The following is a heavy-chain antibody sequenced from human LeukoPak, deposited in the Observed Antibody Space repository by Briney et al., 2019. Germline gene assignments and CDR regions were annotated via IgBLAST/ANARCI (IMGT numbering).Heavy chain of an antibody. CDR1: GFTFRNYG. CDR3: AKDPGASVSGFHMDV. V-gene: IGHV3-30*02. J-gene: IGHJ6*03. Sequence: GGSLRLSCAASGFTFRNYGMHWVRQATGKGLEWVSFICSDGNNRFYADSVKGRFTISRDNSKNMLYLQMDSLRPDDTALYYCAKDPGASVSGFHMDVWGKGTTVIVSS. D-gene: IGHD2-8*02. CDR2: ICSDGNNR.